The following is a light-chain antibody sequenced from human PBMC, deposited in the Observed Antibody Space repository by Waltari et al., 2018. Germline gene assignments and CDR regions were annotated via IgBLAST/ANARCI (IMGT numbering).Light chain of an antibody. J-gene: IGKJ1*01. CDR1: QRLLHSNGNNY. V-gene: IGKV2-28*01. CDR2: LGS. Sequence: DIVVTQSPLSLPVTPGEPASISFRSSQRLLHSNGNNYLDWYLQKPGQSPQLLIYLGSNRASGVPDRFSGSGSGTDFTLKISRVEAEDVGVYYCMQSLQALWTFGQGTKVEIK. CDR3: MQSLQALWT.